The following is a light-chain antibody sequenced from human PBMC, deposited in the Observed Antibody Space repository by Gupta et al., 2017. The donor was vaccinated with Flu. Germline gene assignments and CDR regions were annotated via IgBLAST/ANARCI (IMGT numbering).Light chain of an antibody. CDR3: SSYSNSLNFDG. CDR1: SSDIGGTDL. J-gene: IGLJ1*01. CDR2: DVT. V-gene: IGLV2-8*01. Sequence: QSALTQPPSASGSPGQSITISCTGTSSDIGGTDLVSWFQQHPGKVPKLMIYDVTKRPSGVPDRFSGARSGNTASLTVSGLQAEDEADYYCSSYSNSLNFDGFGTGTRVTGL.